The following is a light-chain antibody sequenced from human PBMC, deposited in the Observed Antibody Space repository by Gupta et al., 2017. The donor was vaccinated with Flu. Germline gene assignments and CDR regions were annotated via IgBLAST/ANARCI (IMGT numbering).Light chain of an antibody. Sequence: DIQLTQSPSFLSASVGDRVTITCRASQGISSYLAWYQQKPGKAPKLLIYAKSTLQRGVPSRFSGSGSGTEYTLTISSLQAEDFSTYCCQQRNICPFTFGGGTKVEIK. V-gene: IGKV1-9*01. J-gene: IGKJ4*01. CDR2: AKS. CDR3: QQRNICPFT. CDR1: QGISSY.